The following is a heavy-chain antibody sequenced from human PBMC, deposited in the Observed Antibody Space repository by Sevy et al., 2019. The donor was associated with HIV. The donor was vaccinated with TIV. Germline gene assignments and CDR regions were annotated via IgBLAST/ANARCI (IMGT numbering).Heavy chain of an antibody. J-gene: IGHJ4*02. V-gene: IGHV3-23*01. CDR1: GFTFNNYA. CDR3: AKEKEMSMYYFHS. CDR2: ISGSGSYT. D-gene: IGHD3-10*02. Sequence: GGSLRLSFAASGFTFNNYAMNWVRLAPGKGLEWVSVISGSGSYTYYADSVKGRFTISRDTSKNTLYLQMNSLRAEDTAVYYCAKEKEMSMYYFHSWGQGTLVTVSS.